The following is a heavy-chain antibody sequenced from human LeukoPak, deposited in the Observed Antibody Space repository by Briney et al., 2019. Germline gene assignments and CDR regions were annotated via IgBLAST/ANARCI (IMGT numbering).Heavy chain of an antibody. V-gene: IGHV3-7*03. CDR2: IKQDGSEK. CDR1: GFTFSSYW. CDR3: ARGGSYYDSSGYYSSFDY. Sequence: GGSLRLSCAASGFTFSSYWMNWVRQAPGKGLEWVANIKQDGSEKYYVDSVKGRFTISRDNAKNSLYLQMNSLRAEDTAVYYCARGGSYYDSSGYYSSFDYWGQGTLVTVSS. D-gene: IGHD3-22*01. J-gene: IGHJ4*02.